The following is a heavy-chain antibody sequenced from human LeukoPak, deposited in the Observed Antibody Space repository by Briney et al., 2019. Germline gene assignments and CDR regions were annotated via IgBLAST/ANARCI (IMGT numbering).Heavy chain of an antibody. V-gene: IGHV4-38-2*02. D-gene: IGHD5-12*01. CDR3: ARGTSGYDAFDI. Sequence: SETLSLTCTVSGYSISSGYYWGWIRQPPGKGLEWIGSIYHSGSTYYNPSLKSRVTTSVDTSKNQFSLKLSSVTAADTAVYYCARGTSGYDAFDIWGQGTMVTVSS. CDR1: GYSISSGYY. J-gene: IGHJ3*02. CDR2: IYHSGST.